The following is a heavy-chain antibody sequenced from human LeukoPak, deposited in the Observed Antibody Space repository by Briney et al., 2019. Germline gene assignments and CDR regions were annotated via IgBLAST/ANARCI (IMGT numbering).Heavy chain of an antibody. CDR3: AKAVLGGALSNWFDP. D-gene: IGHD1-26*01. J-gene: IGHJ5*02. V-gene: IGHV3-23*01. CDR2: ISGSGDGT. Sequence: GGSLRLSCAASGFTFSSYSMSWVRQAPGRGLEWVSAISGSGDGTHYGDSVKGRFTISRDNSKNTVYLQMNSLRAQDTPVYYCAKAVLGGALSNWFDPWGQGTLVTVSS. CDR1: GFTFSSYS.